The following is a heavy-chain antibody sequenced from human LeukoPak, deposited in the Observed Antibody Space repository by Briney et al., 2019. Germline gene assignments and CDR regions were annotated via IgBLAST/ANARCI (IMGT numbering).Heavy chain of an antibody. CDR1: GGSISSTRYY. D-gene: IGHD3-22*01. V-gene: IGHV4-39*01. CDR3: ARLTYYYDSSGYYFDY. J-gene: IGHJ4*02. Sequence: SETLSLTCTVSGGSISSTRYYWGWIRQPPGKGLEWIGSMYYSGSTYYNPSPKSRVTTSVDTSKNQFSLKLSSVTAADTAVYYCARLTYYYDSSGYYFDYWGQGTLVTVSS. CDR2: MYYSGST.